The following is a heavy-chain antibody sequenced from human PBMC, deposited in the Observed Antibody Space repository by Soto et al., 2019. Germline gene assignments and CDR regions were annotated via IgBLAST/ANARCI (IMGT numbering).Heavy chain of an antibody. CDR1: GFTFSSSG. J-gene: IGHJ4*02. D-gene: IGHD1-20*01. CDR2: ISYEGTNK. Sequence: QVQLVESGGGVVQPGRSLRLSCAASGFTFSSSGMHWVRQALGKGLEWVAVISYEGTNKYYADSVKGRFTISRDNSKNTLYLQMNSLRGEDTGVYYCAKEFHTWNYFDYWGQGTLVTVSS. V-gene: IGHV3-30*18. CDR3: AKEFHTWNYFDY.